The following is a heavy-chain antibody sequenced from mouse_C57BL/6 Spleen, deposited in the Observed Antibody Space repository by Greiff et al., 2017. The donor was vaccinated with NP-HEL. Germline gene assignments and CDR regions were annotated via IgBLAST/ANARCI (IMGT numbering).Heavy chain of an antibody. CDR1: GYTFTSYW. D-gene: IGHD1-1*01. Sequence: QVHVKQPGAELVRPGSSVKLSCKASGYTFTSYWMDWVKQRPGQGLEWIGNIYPSDSETHYNQKFKDKATLTVDKSSSTAYMQLSSLTSEDSAVYYCARSRYYGTSDYWGQGTTLTVSS. CDR3: ARSRYYGTSDY. V-gene: IGHV1-61*01. J-gene: IGHJ2*01. CDR2: IYPSDSET.